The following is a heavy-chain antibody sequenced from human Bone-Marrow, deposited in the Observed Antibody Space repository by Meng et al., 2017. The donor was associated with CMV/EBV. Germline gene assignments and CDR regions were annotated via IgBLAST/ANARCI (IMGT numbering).Heavy chain of an antibody. D-gene: IGHD1-26*01. CDR3: ARDPSVLDQWVDY. CDR1: GFTFSSYA. CDR2: ISYDGRNK. Sequence: GGSLRLSWAASGFTFSSYAMHWVRQAPGKGLEWVAVISYDGRNKYYSDSVKGRFTISRDNSKNTLYLQMTSLRAEDTAVYYCARDPSVLDQWVDYCGQGNLVNVDS. V-gene: IGHV3-30-3*01. J-gene: IGHJ4*02.